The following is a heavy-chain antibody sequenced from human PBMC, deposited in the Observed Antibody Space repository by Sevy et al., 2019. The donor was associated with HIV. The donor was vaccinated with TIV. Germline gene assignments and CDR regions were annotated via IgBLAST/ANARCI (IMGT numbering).Heavy chain of an antibody. V-gene: IGHV6-1*01. CDR2: TYYRSKWYN. J-gene: IGHJ4*02. D-gene: IGHD6-19*01. CDR1: GDSVSSNSAA. CDR3: ARVGYDSGCFDY. Sequence: SLTLSFTCAISGDSVSSNSAAWNWIRQSPSRGLEWLGRTYYRSKWYNDYAVSVKSRITINPDTSKNQFSLQLNSVTPEDTAVYYCARVGYDSGCFDYWGQGTLVTVSS.